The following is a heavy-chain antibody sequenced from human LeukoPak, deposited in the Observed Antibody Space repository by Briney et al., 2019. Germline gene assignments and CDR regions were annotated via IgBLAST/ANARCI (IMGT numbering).Heavy chain of an antibody. J-gene: IGHJ4*02. Sequence: SETLSLTCTVSGGSISSYYWSWIRQPPGKGLEWIGYIYYSGSTNYNPSLKSRVTISVDTSKNQFSLKLSSVTAADTAVYYCARGPRRLRFDYWGQGTLVTVSS. V-gene: IGHV4-59*01. CDR1: GGSISSYY. D-gene: IGHD6-25*01. CDR2: IYYSGST. CDR3: ARGPRRLRFDY.